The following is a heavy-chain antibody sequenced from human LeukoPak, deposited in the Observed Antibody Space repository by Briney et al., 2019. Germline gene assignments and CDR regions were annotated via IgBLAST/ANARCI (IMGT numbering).Heavy chain of an antibody. Sequence: ASVKVSCKACGYTFPGYYIHWLRQAPGQGGDGMGWINPNSGGTNYAQKFQGRVTMTRDTSISTAYMELSRLRSDDTAVYYCARDLEDSSGWYPIDYWGRGTLVTVSS. J-gene: IGHJ4*02. D-gene: IGHD6-19*01. CDR2: INPNSGGT. CDR3: ARDLEDSSGWYPIDY. CDR1: GYTFPGYY. V-gene: IGHV1-2*02.